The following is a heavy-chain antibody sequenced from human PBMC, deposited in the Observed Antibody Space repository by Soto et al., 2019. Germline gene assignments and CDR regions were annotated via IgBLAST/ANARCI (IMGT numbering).Heavy chain of an antibody. CDR1: GDSIRSYY. J-gene: IGHJ6*02. V-gene: IGHV4-59*01. CDR2: ISYTGST. Sequence: SETLSLTCTVSGDSIRSYYWSWIRQPPGKGLEWIGYISYTGSTHYNPSLKSRVTISADTSKNQFSLKLSSVTTADTALYYCAREGVAAPYHYYGMDVWGQGSPVTVSS. D-gene: IGHD2-15*01. CDR3: AREGVAAPYHYYGMDV.